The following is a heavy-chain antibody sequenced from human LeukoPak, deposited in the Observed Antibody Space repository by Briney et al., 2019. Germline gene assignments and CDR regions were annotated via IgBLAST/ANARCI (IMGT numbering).Heavy chain of an antibody. CDR1: GFTFSSYS. J-gene: IGHJ6*03. V-gene: IGHV3-21*01. CDR2: ISSSSSYI. Sequence: GGSLRLSCAASGFTFSSYSMNWVRQAPGKGLEWVSSISSSSSYIYYADSVKGRFTISRDNAKNSLYLQMNSLRAEDTAVYYCARVRLNEGRREATAPYYYYMDVWGKGTTVTVSS. CDR3: ARVRLNEGRREATAPYYYYMDV. D-gene: IGHD1-14*01.